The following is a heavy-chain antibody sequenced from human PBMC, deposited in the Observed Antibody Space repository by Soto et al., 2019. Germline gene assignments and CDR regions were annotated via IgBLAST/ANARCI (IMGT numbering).Heavy chain of an antibody. Sequence: EVQLLESGGGLVQPGGSLRLSCAASGFTFNNYAMCWVRQAPGKGLEWVSAISGSGGSTHYADSVKGRFTISRDNSKNTLCLQMNSLRAEDTAVYYCAKLASGHYCTNGVCLLYYCDYWGQGAQVTVSS. V-gene: IGHV3-23*01. CDR1: GFTFNNYA. D-gene: IGHD2-8*01. J-gene: IGHJ4*02. CDR3: AKLASGHYCTNGVCLLYYCDY. CDR2: ISGSGGST.